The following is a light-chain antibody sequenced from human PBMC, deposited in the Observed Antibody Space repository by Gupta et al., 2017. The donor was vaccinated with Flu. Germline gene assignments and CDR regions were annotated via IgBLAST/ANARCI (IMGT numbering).Light chain of an antibody. CDR3: QQYDNLPYT. J-gene: IGKJ2*01. Sequence: DIQMTQSPSSLSASVGDRVTITCQASQDISNYLNWYQQKTGKAPKLLIYDASNLETGVPSRFSGSGSGTDFTCTISSLQPEDIATYYCQQYDNLPYTFGQGTKLEIK. CDR2: DAS. CDR1: QDISNY. V-gene: IGKV1-33*01.